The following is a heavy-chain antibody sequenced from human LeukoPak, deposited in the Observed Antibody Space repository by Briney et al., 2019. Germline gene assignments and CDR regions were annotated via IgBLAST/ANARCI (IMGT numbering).Heavy chain of an antibody. J-gene: IGHJ3*02. CDR2: ISYDGSNK. D-gene: IGHD1-26*01. V-gene: IGHV3-30*18. CDR3: AKEGGDTGLDAFDI. CDR1: GFTFSSYG. Sequence: GGSLRLSCAASGFTFSSYGMHWVRQAPGKGLEWVAVISYDGSNKYYADSVKGRFTISRDNSKNTLYLQMNSLRAEDTAVYYCAKEGGDTGLDAFDIWGQGTMVTVSS.